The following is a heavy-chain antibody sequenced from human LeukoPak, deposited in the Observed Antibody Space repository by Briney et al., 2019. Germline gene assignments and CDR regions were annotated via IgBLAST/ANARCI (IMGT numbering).Heavy chain of an antibody. V-gene: IGHV1-2*02. Sequence: ASVSVSCKASGYTFNGYYIHWVRQAPGQGLEWMGWINPKSGVTTYAQKFQTRVTMTTDTSINTAYVELSSLRADDTAMYYCAKDLFVTGAWFDPWGQGTPVTVSS. CDR3: AKDLFVTGAWFDP. CDR1: GYTFNGYY. D-gene: IGHD2-21*01. CDR2: INPKSGVT. J-gene: IGHJ5*02.